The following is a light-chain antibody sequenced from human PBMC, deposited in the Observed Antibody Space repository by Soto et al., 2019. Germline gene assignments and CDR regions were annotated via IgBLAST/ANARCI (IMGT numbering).Light chain of an antibody. J-gene: IGLJ1*01. CDR2: DDD. CDR1: SSNIWGNS. CDR3: AVWDDGLNGYV. V-gene: IGLV1-51*01. Sequence: QSVLTQPPSVSAAPGQKVTLSCSGSSSNIWGNSVSWYQQRSGTAPKLLIYDDDKRPAGIPDRFSGSKSGTSATLGISGLQSEDEADYYCAVWDDGLNGYVFGTGTKVTVL.